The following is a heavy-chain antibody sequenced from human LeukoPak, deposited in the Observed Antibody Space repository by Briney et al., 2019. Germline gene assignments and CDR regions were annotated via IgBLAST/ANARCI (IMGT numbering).Heavy chain of an antibody. D-gene: IGHD3-9*01. CDR3: ARVGKYDDLVFIYYYYMDV. J-gene: IGHJ6*03. Sequence: ASVKVSCKASGYTFTSYGISWVRQAPGQGLEWMGWISAYNGNTNYAQKLQGRVTMTTDTSTSTAYMELSSLRSEDTAVYYCARVGKYDDLVFIYYYYMDVWGKGTTVTVSS. CDR2: ISAYNGNT. V-gene: IGHV1-18*01. CDR1: GYTFTSYG.